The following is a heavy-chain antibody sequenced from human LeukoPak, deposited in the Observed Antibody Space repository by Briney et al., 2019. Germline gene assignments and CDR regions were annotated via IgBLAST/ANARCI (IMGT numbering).Heavy chain of an antibody. CDR2: ISSSSSYI. J-gene: IGHJ4*02. V-gene: IGHV3-21*01. D-gene: IGHD2-15*01. CDR1: GFTFSSYA. CDR3: ARDVSEYPYPEVTLDY. Sequence: GGSLRLSCAASGFTFSSYAMSWVRQAPGKGLEWVSSISSSSSYIYYADSVKGRFTISRDNAKNSLYLQMNSLRAEDTAVYYCARDVSEYPYPEVTLDYWGQGTLVTVSS.